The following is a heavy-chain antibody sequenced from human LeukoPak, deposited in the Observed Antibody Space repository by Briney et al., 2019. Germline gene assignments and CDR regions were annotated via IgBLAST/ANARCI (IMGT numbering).Heavy chain of an antibody. Sequence: KPGGSLRLSCAASGFTFSDYYMSWIRQAPGKGLEWVSSISSSSSYIYYADSVKGRFTISRDNAKNSLYLQMNSLRAEDTAVYYCARDPLYGDYPNFDYWGQGTLVTVSS. CDR3: ARDPLYGDYPNFDY. J-gene: IGHJ4*02. V-gene: IGHV3-11*06. D-gene: IGHD4-17*01. CDR2: ISSSSSYI. CDR1: GFTFSDYY.